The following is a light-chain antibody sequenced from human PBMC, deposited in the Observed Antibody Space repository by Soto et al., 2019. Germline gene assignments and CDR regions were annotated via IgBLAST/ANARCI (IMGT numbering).Light chain of an antibody. V-gene: IGKV1-13*02. CDR3: HQFNSYPLT. Sequence: AVQLTQSPSSLSASVGDRVTITCRASQGISSALAWYQQKPGKPPKVLIYDASSLQGGVPSRFSGSGSGTDFTLTISSLQPDDFATYYCHQFNSYPLTFGGGTKVEIK. J-gene: IGKJ4*01. CDR2: DAS. CDR1: QGISSA.